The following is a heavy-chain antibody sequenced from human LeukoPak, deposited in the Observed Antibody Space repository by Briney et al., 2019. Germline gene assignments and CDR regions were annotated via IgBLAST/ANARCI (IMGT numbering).Heavy chain of an antibody. J-gene: IGHJ5*02. D-gene: IGHD4-17*01. Sequence: PSESLSLTCPLSGRSLSSSSYYWGWIRDPPVKGLEGFGSIYYSGSTYYNPSLKSRVSISVDTSKNQFSLKLSSVTAADTAVYYCARHAVTTNDVDPWGQGTLVTVSS. V-gene: IGHV4-39*01. CDR3: ARHAVTTNDVDP. CDR1: GRSLSSSSYY. CDR2: IYYSGST.